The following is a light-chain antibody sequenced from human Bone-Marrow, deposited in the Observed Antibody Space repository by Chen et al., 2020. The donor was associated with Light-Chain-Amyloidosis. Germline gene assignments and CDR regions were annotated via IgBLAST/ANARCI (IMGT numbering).Light chain of an antibody. CDR2: RDT. J-gene: IGLJ2*01. CDR3: QSADSSGTYEVR. CDR1: DLPTKY. Sequence: SYELTPPPSVSVSPGQTARITCSGDDLPTKYAYWYQQKPGQAPVLVIHRDTERPSGIAERFSGTSSGTTATLTISGGQAEDEADYHCQSADSSGTYEVRFGGGTKLTV. V-gene: IGLV3-25*03.